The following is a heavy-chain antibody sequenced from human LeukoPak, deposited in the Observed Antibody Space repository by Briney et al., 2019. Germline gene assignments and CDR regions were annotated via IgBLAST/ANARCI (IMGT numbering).Heavy chain of an antibody. CDR1: GFSFSNYA. D-gene: IGHD3-3*01. V-gene: IGHV3-64*01. Sequence: GGSLRLSCAASGFSFSNYAMHWVRQAPGKGLEYVSGISNNGSSTYYANSVKGGFTISRDNSMSTLYLQMGSLIAEDMAVYYCARAMRTIFGVINDYYMDVWGKGTTVTVSS. CDR3: ARAMRTIFGVINDYYMDV. CDR2: ISNNGSST. J-gene: IGHJ6*03.